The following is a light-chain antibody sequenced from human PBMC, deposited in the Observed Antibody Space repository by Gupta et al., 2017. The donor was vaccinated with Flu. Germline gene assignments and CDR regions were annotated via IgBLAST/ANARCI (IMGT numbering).Light chain of an antibody. CDR3: RSYTSISTL. Sequence: QSITTSCTATCSDICGYTYACGYQPHPGQSPKLFIFEVTKRPSGFSDRFSGSKSGNTATLTISGLQAEDESHYFCRSYTSISTLFGGGTKLTVL. CDR2: EVT. J-gene: IGLJ2*01. CDR1: CSDICGYTY. V-gene: IGLV2-14*01.